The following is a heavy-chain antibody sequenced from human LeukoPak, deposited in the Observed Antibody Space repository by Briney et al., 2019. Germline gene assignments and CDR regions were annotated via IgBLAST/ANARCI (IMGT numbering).Heavy chain of an antibody. V-gene: IGHV3-21*01. D-gene: IGHD5-24*01. CDR2: ISSSSYI. J-gene: IGHJ4*02. CDR3: AESSNRDGYNNAAGY. Sequence: GGSLRLSCAASGFTFSSYSMNWVRQAPGKGLEWVSSISSSSYIYYADSVKGRFTISRDNAKNSLYLQMNSLRAEDTAVYYCAESSNRDGYNNAAGYWGQGTLVTVSS. CDR1: GFTFSSYS.